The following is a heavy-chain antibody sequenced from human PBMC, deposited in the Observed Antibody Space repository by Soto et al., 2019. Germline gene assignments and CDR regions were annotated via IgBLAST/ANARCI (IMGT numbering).Heavy chain of an antibody. V-gene: IGHV3-30*18. CDR2: ISYDGSNK. Sequence: GGSLRLSCAASGFTFSSYGMHWVRQAPGKGLEWVAVISYDGSNKYYADSVKGRFTISRDNSKNTLYLQMNSLRAEDTAVYYCAKDKGRVWSGYLGTIYYYYYGMDVWGQGTTVTVSS. J-gene: IGHJ6*02. CDR1: GFTFSSYG. CDR3: AKDKGRVWSGYLGTIYYYYYGMDV. D-gene: IGHD3-3*01.